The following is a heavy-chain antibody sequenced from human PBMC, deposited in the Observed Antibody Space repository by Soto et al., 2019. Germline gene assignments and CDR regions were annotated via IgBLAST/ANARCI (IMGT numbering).Heavy chain of an antibody. Sequence: QITLKESGPTLVKPTQTLTLTCTFSGFSLSSTRMAVGWIRQPPGKALEWLALIYWDDDKRYSPFLKSRLTIXXXTXXNPVVLTMSNMDPVDTAGYYCAHIVVAGLGYYFDYWGQGTLVTVSS. D-gene: IGHD6-19*01. CDR1: GFSLSSTRMA. CDR3: AHIVVAGLGYYFDY. CDR2: IYWDDDK. J-gene: IGHJ4*02. V-gene: IGHV2-5*02.